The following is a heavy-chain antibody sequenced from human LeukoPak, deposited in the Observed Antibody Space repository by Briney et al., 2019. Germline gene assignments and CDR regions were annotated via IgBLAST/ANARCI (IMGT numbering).Heavy chain of an antibody. Sequence: SETLSLTCAVYGGSFSGYYWSWIRQPPGKGLEWIGEINHSGSTNYNPSLKSRVTTSVDTSKNQFSLKLSSVTAADTAVYYCARASYSSGLFDAFDIWGQGTMVTVSS. CDR3: ARASYSSGLFDAFDI. J-gene: IGHJ3*02. CDR1: GGSFSGYY. V-gene: IGHV4-34*01. CDR2: INHSGST. D-gene: IGHD6-19*01.